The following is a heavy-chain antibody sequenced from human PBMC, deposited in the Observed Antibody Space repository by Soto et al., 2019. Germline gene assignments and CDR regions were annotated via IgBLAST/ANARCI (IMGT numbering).Heavy chain of an antibody. CDR3: ASRYDSSDY. J-gene: IGHJ4*02. Sequence: QVQLVQSGAEVKKPGSSVKVSCKASGGTFSSYTISWVRQAPGQGLEWMGRIIPIPGIANYAQQFQGRVTITAEKSTSTAYMELSSLRSEDTAVYYCASRYDSSDYWGQGTLVTVSS. V-gene: IGHV1-69*02. D-gene: IGHD3-22*01. CDR2: IIPIPGIA. CDR1: GGTFSSYT.